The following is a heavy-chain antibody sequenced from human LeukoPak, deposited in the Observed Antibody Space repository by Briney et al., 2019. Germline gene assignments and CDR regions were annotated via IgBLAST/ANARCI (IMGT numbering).Heavy chain of an antibody. CDR2: IYWDDDR. CDR1: GFSLTTSGAG. J-gene: IGHJ6*03. CDR3: AHIPNYYSNYYMDV. Sequence: SGPTLVNPTQTLTLTCTFSGFSLTTSGAGMGWVRQSRGEALECIALIYWDDDRRYSPSLKSRLTITKDTSKNQVVLTMSNMDPVDTGTYYCAHIPNYYSNYYMDVWGKGTTVTVSS. V-gene: IGHV2-5*02.